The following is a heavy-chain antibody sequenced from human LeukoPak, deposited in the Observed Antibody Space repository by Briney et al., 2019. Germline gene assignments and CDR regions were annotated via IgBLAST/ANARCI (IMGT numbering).Heavy chain of an antibody. J-gene: IGHJ5*02. CDR2: ISSSGSTI. CDR1: GFTFSSYE. V-gene: IGHV3-48*03. Sequence: GGSLRLSCAASGFTFSSYEMNWVRQAPGKGLEWVSYISSSGSTIYYADSVKGRFTISRDNAKNSLYLQMNSLRAEDTAVYYCARELGYCGSTSCPNWFDPWGQGTLVTVSS. CDR3: ARELGYCGSTSCPNWFDP. D-gene: IGHD2-2*01.